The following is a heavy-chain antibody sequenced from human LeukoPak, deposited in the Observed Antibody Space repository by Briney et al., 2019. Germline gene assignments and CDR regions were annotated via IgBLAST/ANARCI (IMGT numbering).Heavy chain of an antibody. J-gene: IGHJ4*02. CDR3: VRGYLDYGDPDY. CDR2: IKSDGSST. D-gene: IGHD4-17*01. Sequence: PGGSLRLSCAASGFTFSTYWMHWVRQAPGKGLVWVSRIKSDGSSTNYADSVKGRFTISRDNAKNTLNLQMNSLRVEDTAVYYCVRGYLDYGDPDYWGQGTLVTVSS. CDR1: GFTFSTYW. V-gene: IGHV3-74*01.